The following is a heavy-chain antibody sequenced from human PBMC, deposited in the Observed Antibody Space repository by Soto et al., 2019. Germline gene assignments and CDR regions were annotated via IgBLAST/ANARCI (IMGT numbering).Heavy chain of an antibody. CDR3: VRNTSPRRLDV. Sequence: SETLSLTCAVSGGSITSTNWWTWVRQTPGKGLEWIGEIQHSGSANYNPSLKSRLTISVDKSKNQFSLKLSSVAAADTAVYYCVRNTSPRRLDVWGQGTTVTVSS. V-gene: IGHV4-4*02. D-gene: IGHD2-2*01. CDR2: IQHSGSA. CDR1: GGSITSTNW. J-gene: IGHJ6*02.